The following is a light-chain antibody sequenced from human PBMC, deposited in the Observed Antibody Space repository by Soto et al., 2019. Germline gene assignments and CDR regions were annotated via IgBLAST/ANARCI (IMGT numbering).Light chain of an antibody. V-gene: IGKV1D-13*01. CDR3: QQFKDYVWT. Sequence: AIQLTQSPSSLSASVGDRVTITCRASQGISSYLAWYQQKPGKAPKLLIYKASNLESGVPSRFSGSGSGTEFTLTISSLQPDDFATYYCQQFKDYVWTFGQGTKVDIK. J-gene: IGKJ1*01. CDR1: QGISSY. CDR2: KAS.